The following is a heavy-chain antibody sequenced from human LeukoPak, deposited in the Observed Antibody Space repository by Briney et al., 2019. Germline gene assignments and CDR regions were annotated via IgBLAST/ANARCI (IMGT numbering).Heavy chain of an antibody. CDR1: GDSVSSNSAA. J-gene: IGHJ5*02. D-gene: IGHD6-6*01. Sequence: SQTLSLTCAISGDSVSSNSAAWNWIRQSPSRGLEWLGRSYYRSKWYNDYAVSVKSRITINPDTSKNQFSLQLNSVTPEDTAVYYCARAYSSSSHVEYNWFDPWGQGTLVTVSS. CDR3: ARAYSSSSHVEYNWFDP. CDR2: SYYRSKWYN. V-gene: IGHV6-1*01.